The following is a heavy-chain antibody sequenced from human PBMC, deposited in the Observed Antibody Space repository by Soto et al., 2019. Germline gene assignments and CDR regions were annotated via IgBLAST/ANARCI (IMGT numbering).Heavy chain of an antibody. Sequence: PGGSLRLSCAASGFTFSSYGMHWVRQAPGKGLEWVAVISYDGSNKYYADSVKGRFTISRDNSKNTLYLQMNSLRAEDTAVYYCAKDSGSYTLVYYFDYWGQGTLVTVSS. CDR2: ISYDGSNK. CDR3: AKDSGSYTLVYYFDY. J-gene: IGHJ4*02. V-gene: IGHV3-30*18. D-gene: IGHD3-10*01. CDR1: GFTFSSYG.